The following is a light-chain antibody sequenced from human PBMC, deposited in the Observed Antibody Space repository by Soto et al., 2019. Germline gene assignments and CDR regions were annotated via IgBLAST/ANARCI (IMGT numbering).Light chain of an antibody. Sequence: DIVMTQSPDSLAVSLGERATINCKSSQSVLYSSNNKNYLAWYQQKPGQPPKLLIYRASTRESAVPDRFSGSGSGTDFTLTISSLQAEDVAVYYCQQYYSTPPTFGGGTKVEIK. V-gene: IGKV4-1*01. CDR3: QQYYSTPPT. CDR1: QSVLYSSNNKNY. CDR2: RAS. J-gene: IGKJ4*01.